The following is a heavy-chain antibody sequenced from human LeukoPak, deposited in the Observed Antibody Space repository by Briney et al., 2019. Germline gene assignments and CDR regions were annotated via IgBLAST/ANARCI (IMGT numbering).Heavy chain of an antibody. CDR1: GFTFSSYG. Sequence: GGSLRLSCAASGFTFSSYGMHWVRQAPGKGLEWVAVISYDGSNKYYADSVKGRFTISRDNSKNTLYLQMNSLRAEDTAVYYCAKDALIAVAGTIDYWGQGTLVTVSS. V-gene: IGHV3-30*18. CDR3: AKDALIAVAGTIDY. CDR2: ISYDGSNK. J-gene: IGHJ4*02. D-gene: IGHD6-19*01.